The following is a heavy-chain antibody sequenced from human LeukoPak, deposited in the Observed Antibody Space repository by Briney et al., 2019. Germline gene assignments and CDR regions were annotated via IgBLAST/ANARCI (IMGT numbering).Heavy chain of an antibody. V-gene: IGHV5-51*01. J-gene: IGHJ4*02. CDR2: IDPSDSET. CDR3: ARQTAMGRSGDY. CDR1: GYSFTSYW. D-gene: IGHD5-18*01. Sequence: GESLKISCEASGYSFTSYWSGWVRQMPGKGLEWMGIIDPSDSETRYTPSFQGQVTISVDKSLTTAYLQWNSLKASDTAMYYCARQTAMGRSGDYWGQGTLVAGSS.